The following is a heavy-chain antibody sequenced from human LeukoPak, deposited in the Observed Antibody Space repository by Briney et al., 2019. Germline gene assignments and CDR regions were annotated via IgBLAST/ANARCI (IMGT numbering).Heavy chain of an antibody. D-gene: IGHD3-16*01. CDR1: GFTFSDYW. CDR2: INRDGGEK. Sequence: PGGSLRLSCAASGFTFSDYWMSWVRQAPGKGLEWVANINRDGGEKYHVDSVKGRFTISRDNAKSSLYLQMNSLRAEDTAVYYCARVGLGMMTYYYYGMDVWGQGTTVTVSS. V-gene: IGHV3-7*01. CDR3: ARVGLGMMTYYYYGMDV. J-gene: IGHJ6*02.